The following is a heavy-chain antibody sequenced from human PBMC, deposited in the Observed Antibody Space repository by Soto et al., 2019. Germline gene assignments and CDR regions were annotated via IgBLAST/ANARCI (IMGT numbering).Heavy chain of an antibody. Sequence: PSETLSLTCTVSGDSISRNYWSWIRQSPGKGLEWIGYIYYTGSTNYNPSLKSRVTISVDTSKNQFSLKLTSVTAADTAVYYCVKGGTSKFVPWGQGTLVTVSS. CDR3: VKGGTSKFVP. V-gene: IGHV4-59*01. CDR1: GDSISRNY. CDR2: IYYTGST. J-gene: IGHJ5*02. D-gene: IGHD1-26*01.